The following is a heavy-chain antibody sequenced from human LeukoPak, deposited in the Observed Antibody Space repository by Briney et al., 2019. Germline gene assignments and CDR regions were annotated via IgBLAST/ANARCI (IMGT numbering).Heavy chain of an antibody. CDR1: GFTFSSYG. CDR2: IWYDGSNK. V-gene: IGHV3-33*08. D-gene: IGHD6-13*01. Sequence: PGGSLRLSCAASGFTFSSYGMHWVRQAPGKGLEWVAVIWYDGSNKYHADSVKGRFTISRDNSKNTLYLQMNSLRAEDTAVYYCARGPIPYSSSWYALDYWGQGTLVTVSS. J-gene: IGHJ4*02. CDR3: ARGPIPYSSSWYALDY.